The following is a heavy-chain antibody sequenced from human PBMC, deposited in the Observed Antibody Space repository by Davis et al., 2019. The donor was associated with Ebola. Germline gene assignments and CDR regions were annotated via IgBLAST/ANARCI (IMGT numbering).Heavy chain of an antibody. V-gene: IGHV4-38-2*02. CDR1: GYSISSGYY. CDR2: IYHSGST. CDR3: ARDVSSSRLDV. Sequence: PSETLSLTCTVSGYSISSGYYWGWIRQPPGKGLEWIGSIYHSGSTYYNPSLKSRVTISVDTSKNQFSLKLSSVTAADTAVYYCARDVSSSRLDVWGKGTTVTVSS. J-gene: IGHJ6*04. D-gene: IGHD6-6*01.